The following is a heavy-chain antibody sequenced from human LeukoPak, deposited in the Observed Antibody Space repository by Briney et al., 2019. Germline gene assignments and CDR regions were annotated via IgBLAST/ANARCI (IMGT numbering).Heavy chain of an antibody. CDR1: GYTFTSYD. CDR3: ARARGSSWSGRGRWFDP. J-gene: IGHJ5*02. Sequence: GASVKVSCKASGYTFTSYDFNWVRQATGQRPEWMGWMSPNSGDTGYAQKFQDRVTMTRNTSISTAYMELSSLRSDDTAVYYCARARGSSWSGRGRWFDPWGQGTLVTVSS. CDR2: MSPNSGDT. D-gene: IGHD6-13*01. V-gene: IGHV1-8*01.